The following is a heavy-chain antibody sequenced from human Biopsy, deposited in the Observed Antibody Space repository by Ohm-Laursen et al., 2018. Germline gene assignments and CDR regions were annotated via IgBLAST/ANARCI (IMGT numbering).Heavy chain of an antibody. CDR1: SGSFTGHY. Sequence: SHTLSFTCTVSSGSFTGHYWTCIRQPPGQGLVWIGHISHTGYTSYKSSLKSRVTTSLDTSRKHFYLRMTSLAAADTAVYYCARGSNEYGGLYFPHWGQGTLVTVSS. CDR3: ARGSNEYGGLYFPH. CDR2: ISHTGYT. V-gene: IGHV4-59*11. D-gene: IGHD4-23*01. J-gene: IGHJ1*01.